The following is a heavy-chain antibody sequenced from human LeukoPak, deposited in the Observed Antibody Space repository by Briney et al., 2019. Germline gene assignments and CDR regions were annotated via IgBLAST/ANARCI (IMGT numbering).Heavy chain of an antibody. D-gene: IGHD3-3*01. J-gene: IGHJ6*02. V-gene: IGHV3-23*01. CDR2: ISGSGGST. Sequence: PGGSLRLSCAASGFTFSSYAMSWVRQAPGKGLEWVSAISGSGGSTYYADSVKGRFTISRDNSKNTLYLQMNSLRAEDTAVYYCAKDPSLRFLEWLLTYGMDVWGQGTTVTVSS. CDR3: AKDPSLRFLEWLLTYGMDV. CDR1: GFTFSSYA.